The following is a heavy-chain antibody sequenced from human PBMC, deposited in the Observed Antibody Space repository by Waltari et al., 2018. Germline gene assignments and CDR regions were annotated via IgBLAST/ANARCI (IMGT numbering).Heavy chain of an antibody. CDR2: TVVANGNT. D-gene: IGHD1-26*01. V-gene: IGHV1-58*01. CDR1: GFSFSNSA. Sequence: QMQMVQSGPEVKKPGTSVKVSCKASGFSFSNSAVQWVRQARGPRLEWIGGTVVANGNTNYAQKVQERVTIARETSTRTAYMELSSLTSEDTAIYYCAAAGISGSYYAFDYWAQGALVTVSS. J-gene: IGHJ4*02. CDR3: AAAGISGSYYAFDY.